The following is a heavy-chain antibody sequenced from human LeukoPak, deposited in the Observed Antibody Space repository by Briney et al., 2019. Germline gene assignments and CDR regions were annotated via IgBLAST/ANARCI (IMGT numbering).Heavy chain of an antibody. CDR1: GGSIRSSSYY. V-gene: IGHV4-39*02. CDR3: ARDAMVRVYNWFDP. CDR2: IYYSGST. Sequence: SETLSLTCTVSGGSIRSSSYYWGWIRQPPGKGLEWIGSIYYSGSTYYNPSLKSRVTISVDTSKNQFSLQLNSVTPEDTAVYYCARDAMVRVYNWFDPWGQGTLVTVSS. J-gene: IGHJ5*02. D-gene: IGHD3-10*01.